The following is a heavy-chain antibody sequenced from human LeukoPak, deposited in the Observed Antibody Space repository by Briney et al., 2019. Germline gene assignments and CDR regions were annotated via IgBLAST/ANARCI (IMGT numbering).Heavy chain of an antibody. J-gene: IGHJ4*02. V-gene: IGHV3-23*01. CDR1: GFTFSSSG. Sequence: PGGSLRLSCAASGFTFSSSGMSWVREAPGKGLEWVSSISASGGSTYYADSVKGRFTISRDNAKNTLYLQMNSLRAEDTALYYCAKRAPYYFDYWGQGTLVTVSS. CDR2: ISASGGST. CDR3: AKRAPYYFDY.